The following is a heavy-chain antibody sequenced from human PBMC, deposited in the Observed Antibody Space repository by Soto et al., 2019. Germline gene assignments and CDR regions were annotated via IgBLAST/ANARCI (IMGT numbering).Heavy chain of an antibody. D-gene: IGHD2-15*01. Sequence: SDTLSFTRAVYGGSYSGYSRSWIRQPAGKGLEWMGEINHSGSTNYNPSLKSRVTISVGTSKNQFALGLSSVTAADTAVYYCARGRNSRIGCSGGSCSQKAPFHYWGQRTLITVS. CDR1: GGSYSGYS. CDR2: INHSGST. CDR3: ARGRNSRIGCSGGSCSQKAPFHY. J-gene: IGHJ4*02. V-gene: IGHV4-34*01.